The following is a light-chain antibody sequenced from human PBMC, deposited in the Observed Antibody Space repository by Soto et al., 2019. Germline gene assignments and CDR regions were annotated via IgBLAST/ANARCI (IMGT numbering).Light chain of an antibody. J-gene: IGKJ4*01. CDR1: QSISSSY. V-gene: IGKV3-20*01. CDR2: GAT. Sequence: EIVLTQSPGTLSLSPGKRATLSCRASQSISSSYLAWVQQKPGQAPRLLIYGATSRATGIPDRFSGGESGTDFTLTISRLEPEDFAVYYCQQYSSSPLTFGGGTKVEIK. CDR3: QQYSSSPLT.